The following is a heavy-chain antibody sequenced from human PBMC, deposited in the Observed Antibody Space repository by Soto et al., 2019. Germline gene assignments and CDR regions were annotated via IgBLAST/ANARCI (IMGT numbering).Heavy chain of an antibody. CDR3: ARDGGSGSYHFDY. D-gene: IGHD3-10*01. CDR1: GFTFSSYG. V-gene: IGHV3-33*01. Sequence: GGSLRLSCAASGFTFSSYGMHWVRQAPGKGLEWVAVIWYDGSNKYYADSVKGRFTISRDNSKNTLYLQMNSLRAEDTAVYYGARDGGSGSYHFDYWGQGTLVTVSS. CDR2: IWYDGSNK. J-gene: IGHJ4*02.